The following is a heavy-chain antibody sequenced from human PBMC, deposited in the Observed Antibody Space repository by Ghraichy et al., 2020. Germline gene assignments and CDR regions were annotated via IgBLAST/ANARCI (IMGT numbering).Heavy chain of an antibody. D-gene: IGHD6-13*01. CDR2: ISYDGSNK. V-gene: IGHV3-30*04. J-gene: IGHJ4*02. Sequence: GGSLRLSCAASGFTFSSYAMHWVRQAPGKGLEWVAVISYDGSNKYYADSVKGRFTISRDNSKNTLYLQMNSLRAEDTAVYYCAREFELAAAGTSRGTWVWGQGTLVTVSS. CDR3: AREFELAAAGTSRGTWV. CDR1: GFTFSSYA.